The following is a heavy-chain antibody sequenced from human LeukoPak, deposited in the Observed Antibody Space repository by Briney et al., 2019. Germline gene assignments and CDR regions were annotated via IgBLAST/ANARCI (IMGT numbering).Heavy chain of an antibody. V-gene: IGHV1-8*01. Sequence: VASVKVSCKASGYTFTSYDINWVRQATGQGLEWMGWMNPNSGNTGYAQKFQGRVTMTRNTSISTAYMELSSLRSEDTAVYYCARTYCSGGSCLSWFDPWGQGTLVSVSS. CDR2: MNPNSGNT. J-gene: IGHJ5*02. CDR3: ARTYCSGGSCLSWFDP. CDR1: GYTFTSYD. D-gene: IGHD2-15*01.